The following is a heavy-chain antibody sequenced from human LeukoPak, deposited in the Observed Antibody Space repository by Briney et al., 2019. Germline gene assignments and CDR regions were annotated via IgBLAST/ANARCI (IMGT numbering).Heavy chain of an antibody. Sequence: GGSLRLSCAASGFTFSSYAMHWVRQAPGKGLEWVAVISYDGSNKYYADSVKGRFTISRDNSKNTLYLQMNSLRAEDTAVYYCARERRLKDYWGQGTLVTVSS. V-gene: IGHV3-30-3*01. J-gene: IGHJ4*02. CDR2: ISYDGSNK. D-gene: IGHD1-1*01. CDR1: GFTFSSYA. CDR3: ARERRLKDY.